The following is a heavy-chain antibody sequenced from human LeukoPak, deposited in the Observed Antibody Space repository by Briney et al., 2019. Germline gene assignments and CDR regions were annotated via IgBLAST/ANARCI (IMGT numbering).Heavy chain of an antibody. CDR1: GFTMKNFG. J-gene: IGHJ6*03. CDR2: IWYDGSQK. Sequence: PGGSLRLSCAASGFTMKNFGMHWVRQAPGKGLEWVAVIWYDGSQKHYVDSVKGRFTISRDNAKNSLYLQMNSLRAEDTAVYYCASIRYYDFWSGQAINYYMDVGGKGTTVTVSS. CDR3: ASIRYYDFWSGQAINYYMDV. V-gene: IGHV3-33*03. D-gene: IGHD3-3*01.